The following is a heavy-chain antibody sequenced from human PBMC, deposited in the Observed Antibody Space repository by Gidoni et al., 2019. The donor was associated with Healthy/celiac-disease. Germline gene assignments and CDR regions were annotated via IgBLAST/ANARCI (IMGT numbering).Heavy chain of an antibody. D-gene: IGHD3-16*01. J-gene: IGHJ3*02. CDR1: GYTFTSYY. CDR3: AISSGGEDDAFDI. CDR2: INPSGGST. V-gene: IGHV1-46*01. Sequence: QVQLVQSGAEVKKPGASVKVSCKASGYTFTSYYMHWVRQAPGKGLEWMGIINPSGGSTSYAQKFQGRVTMTRDTSTSTVYMELSSLRSEDTAVYYCAISSGGEDDAFDIWGQGTMVTVSS.